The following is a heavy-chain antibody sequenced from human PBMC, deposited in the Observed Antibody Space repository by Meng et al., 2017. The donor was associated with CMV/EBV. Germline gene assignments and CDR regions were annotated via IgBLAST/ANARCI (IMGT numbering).Heavy chain of an antibody. D-gene: IGHD1-1*01. CDR2: IRYDGSNK. CDR1: GFTFSSYG. CDR3: AKDLDMGV. V-gene: IGHV3-30*02. J-gene: IGHJ6*02. Sequence: GESLKISYAASGFTFSSYGMHWVRQAPGKGLEWVAFIRYDGSNKYYADSVKGRFTISRDNSKNTLYLQMNSLRAEDTAVYYCAKDLDMGVWGQGTTVTVSS.